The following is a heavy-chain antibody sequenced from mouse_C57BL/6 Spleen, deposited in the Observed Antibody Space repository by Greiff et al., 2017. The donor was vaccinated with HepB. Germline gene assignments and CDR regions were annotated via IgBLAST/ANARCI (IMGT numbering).Heavy chain of an antibody. CDR1: GYTFTDYE. V-gene: IGHV1-15*01. Sequence: VQLQQSGAELVRPGASVTLSCKASGYTFTDYEMHWVKQTPVHGLEWIGAIDPETGGTAYNQKFKGKAILTADKSSSTAYMELRSLTSEDSAVYYCTRKCGSSYGRYFDVWGTGTTVTVSS. D-gene: IGHD1-1*01. J-gene: IGHJ1*03. CDR2: IDPETGGT. CDR3: TRKCGSSYGRYFDV.